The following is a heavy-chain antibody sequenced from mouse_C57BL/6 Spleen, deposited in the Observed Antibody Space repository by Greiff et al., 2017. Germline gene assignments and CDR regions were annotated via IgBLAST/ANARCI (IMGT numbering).Heavy chain of an antibody. CDR3: ARFYYYCCGYGDFDY. Sequence: VQLQQPGAELVKPGASVKLSCKASGYTFTSYWMHWVKQRPGQGLEWIGMIHPNSGSTNYNEKFKSKATLTVDKSSSTAYMQLSSLTSEDSAVYFCARFYYYCCGYGDFDYWGQGTTLTVSS. V-gene: IGHV1-64*01. CDR2: IHPNSGST. CDR1: GYTFTSYW. D-gene: IGHD1-1*01. J-gene: IGHJ2*01.